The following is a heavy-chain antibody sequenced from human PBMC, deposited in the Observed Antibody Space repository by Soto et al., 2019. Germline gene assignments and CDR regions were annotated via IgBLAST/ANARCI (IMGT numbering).Heavy chain of an antibody. CDR3: ARDVNTWYFNL. CDR1: GGSISSYY. CDR2: IYYSGST. V-gene: IGHV4-59*01. Sequence: QVQLQESGPGLVKSSETLSLTCTVSGGSISSYYWSWIRQPPGKELEWIGYIYYSGSTNYNPSLKRRVTISVDTSKNQFSLKLSSVTAADTAVYYCARDVNTWYFNLWGRGTLVTVSS. J-gene: IGHJ2*01.